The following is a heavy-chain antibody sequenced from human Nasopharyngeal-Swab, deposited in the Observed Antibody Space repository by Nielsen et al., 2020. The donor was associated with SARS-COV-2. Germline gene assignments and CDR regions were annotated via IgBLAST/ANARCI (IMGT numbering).Heavy chain of an antibody. J-gene: IGHJ4*02. D-gene: IGHD4/OR15-4a*01. V-gene: IGHV3-9*01. CDR2: ITWNSGRI. CDR3: TKGRADYSNPSFDN. Sequence: SLSLSCAASGFTYADYSVHWVRQAPGKGLEWVSGITWNSGRIGYTDSVRGRFTISRDNARNSLYLQMDSLRPEDTAFYYCTKGRADYSNPSFDNWGQGTLVTVS. CDR1: GFTYADYS.